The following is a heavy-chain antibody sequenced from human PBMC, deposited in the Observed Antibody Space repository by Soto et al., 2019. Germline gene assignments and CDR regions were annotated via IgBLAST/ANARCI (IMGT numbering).Heavy chain of an antibody. D-gene: IGHD2-2*01. J-gene: IGHJ6*03. CDR1: GYTFTSYD. CDR3: ARGVRARRNLDCSSTSCPGGYYYYYMDV. Sequence: GASVKVSCKASGYTFTSYDINWVRQATGQGLEWMGWMNPNSGNTGYAQKFQGRVTMTRNTSISTAYMELSSLRSEDTAVYYCARGVRARRNLDCSSTSCPGGYYYYYMDVWGKGTTVTVSS. CDR2: MNPNSGNT. V-gene: IGHV1-8*01.